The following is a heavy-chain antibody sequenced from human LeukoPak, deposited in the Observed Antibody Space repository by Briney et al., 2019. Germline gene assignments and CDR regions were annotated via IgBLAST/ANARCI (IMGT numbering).Heavy chain of an antibody. Sequence: GSLRLSCAASGFTFSSYAMNWVRQAPGKGLEWVSSITGSGVSANYADSVKGRFAISRDNSKNTLYLQMNSLRADDTAVYYCAKEYSSGWYTWGQGTLVTVSS. CDR2: ITGSGVSA. D-gene: IGHD6-19*01. CDR3: AKEYSSGWYT. V-gene: IGHV3-23*01. J-gene: IGHJ5*02. CDR1: GFTFSSYA.